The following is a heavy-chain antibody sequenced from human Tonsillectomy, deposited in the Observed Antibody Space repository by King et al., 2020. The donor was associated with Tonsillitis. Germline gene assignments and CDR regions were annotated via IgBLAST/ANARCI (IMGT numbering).Heavy chain of an antibody. CDR3: ARGWMSGTGLGLYFYH. J-gene: IGHJ1*01. V-gene: IGHV3-13*01. CDR2: SGSGGDT. CDR1: GFTFSGSD. Sequence: VQLVESGGGLVQPGGSLRLSCAASGFTFSGSDMHWVRQAPGKGLEWVAASGSGGDTYYAGSLKGRFTISRENAKNSLYLQMNNLRAGDTAVYYCARGWMSGTGLGLYFYHWGQGTQVTVSS. D-gene: IGHD3-16*01.